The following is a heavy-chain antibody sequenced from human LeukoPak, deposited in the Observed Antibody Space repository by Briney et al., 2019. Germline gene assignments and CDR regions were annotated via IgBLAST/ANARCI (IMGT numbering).Heavy chain of an antibody. CDR2: IYYSGST. CDR1: GGSISSGDYY. V-gene: IGHV4-30-4*08. J-gene: IGHJ6*03. CDR3: AREDEYYYYMDV. Sequence: SQTLSLTCTVSGGSISSGDYYWSWIRQPPGKGLEWIGYIYYSGSTYYNPPLKSRVTISVDTSKNQFSLKLSSVTAADTAVYYCAREDEYYYYMDVWGKGTTVTVSS.